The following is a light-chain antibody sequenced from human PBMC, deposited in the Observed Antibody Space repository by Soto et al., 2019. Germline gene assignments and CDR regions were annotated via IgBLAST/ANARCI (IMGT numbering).Light chain of an antibody. Sequence: EIVLTQSPGTLSLSPGERATLSCRASQSVSSSYLAWYQQKPGQAPRLLIYGASSRATGIPDRFSGSGSGTDFSRTISRLEPEDFAVYDGPQYGSSPHTFGPGTKVDIK. CDR3: PQYGSSPHT. CDR2: GAS. CDR1: QSVSSSY. V-gene: IGKV3-20*01. J-gene: IGKJ3*01.